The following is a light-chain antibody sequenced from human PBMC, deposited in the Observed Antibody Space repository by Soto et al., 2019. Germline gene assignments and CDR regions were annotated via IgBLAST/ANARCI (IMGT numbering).Light chain of an antibody. CDR1: HDISTY. Sequence: DIQLTQSPSLLSASVGDRVTITYRASHDISTYLAWYQQKPGKAPKLMIYEASTLQSGVPSRFSGSGSGTEFTLTISGLLPEDFATYHCQQHNTLPFTFGQGTRLDTK. V-gene: IGKV1-9*01. J-gene: IGKJ5*01. CDR3: QQHNTLPFT. CDR2: EAS.